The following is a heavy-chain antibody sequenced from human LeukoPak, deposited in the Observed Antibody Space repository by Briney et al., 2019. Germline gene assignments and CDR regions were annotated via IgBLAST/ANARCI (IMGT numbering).Heavy chain of an antibody. Sequence: GASVKVSCKASGGTFSSYAISWVRQAPGQGLEWMGGIIPICGTANYAQKFQGRVTITTDASTSTAYMELSSLRSEDTAVYYCARSGLGPRAFYDSRGGLGYFQYWGQGTLVTVSS. D-gene: IGHD3-22*01. CDR2: IIPICGTA. CDR1: GGTFSSYA. J-gene: IGHJ4*02. V-gene: IGHV1-69*05. CDR3: ARSGLGPRAFYDSRGGLGYFQY.